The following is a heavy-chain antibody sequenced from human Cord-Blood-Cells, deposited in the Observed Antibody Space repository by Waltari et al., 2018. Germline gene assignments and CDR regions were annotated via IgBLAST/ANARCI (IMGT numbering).Heavy chain of an antibody. CDR3: ARDFGPYSSSWYNWFDP. D-gene: IGHD6-13*01. Sequence: QVQLQESGPGLVKPSETLSLTCTVSGGSISSYYWSWIRQPPGKGLEWIGYIYYSVSTNYNPSLKSRVTISVDTSKNQFSLKLSSVTAADTAVYYCARDFGPYSSSWYNWFDPWGQGTLVTVSS. CDR1: GGSISSYY. CDR2: IYYSVST. J-gene: IGHJ5*02. V-gene: IGHV4-59*01.